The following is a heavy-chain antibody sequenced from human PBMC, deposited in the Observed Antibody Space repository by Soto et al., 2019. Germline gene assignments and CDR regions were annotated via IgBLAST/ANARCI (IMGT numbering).Heavy chain of an antibody. V-gene: IGHV3-74*01. CDR1: GFSFSSFW. J-gene: IGHJ3*02. CDR3: ARDFGEVGSTAAFDI. D-gene: IGHD1-26*01. CDR2: IHNDGSRT. Sequence: GGSLRLSCAASGFSFSSFWMHWARQAPGKGLVWVAHIHNDGSRTSYADSVKGRFTISRDNAKSTLYLQMNSLRAEDTAMYYCARDFGEVGSTAAFDIWGQGTMVTVSS.